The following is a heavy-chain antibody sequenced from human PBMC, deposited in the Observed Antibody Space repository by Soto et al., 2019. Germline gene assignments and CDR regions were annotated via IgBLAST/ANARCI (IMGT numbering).Heavy chain of an antibody. J-gene: IGHJ6*02. CDR1: GGSISSSNW. CDR2: IYHSGST. CDR3: AIASGSYYYGMDV. V-gene: IGHV4-4*02. Sequence: QVQLQESGPGLVKPSGTLSLTCAVSGGSISSSNWWSWVRQPPGKGLEWIGEIYHSGSTNYNPPLKRRGTXAXDXTKNQFSLKLRSVTAADTAVYYCAIASGSYYYGMDVWGQGTTVTVSS. D-gene: IGHD1-26*01.